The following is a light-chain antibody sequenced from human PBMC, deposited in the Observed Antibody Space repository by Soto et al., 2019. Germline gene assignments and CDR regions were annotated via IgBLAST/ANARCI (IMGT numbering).Light chain of an antibody. CDR2: ASS. CDR3: QQSFSTPRT. Sequence: IQMTQSPSSLSASVGDRVTITCRASQSISTYVNWYQQKPGKAPKLLIYASSSLQSGVPSRFGGSGSGTHFTLTINGLQPEDFATYYCQQSFSTPRTFGPGTRVE. CDR1: QSISTY. V-gene: IGKV1-39*01. J-gene: IGKJ1*01.